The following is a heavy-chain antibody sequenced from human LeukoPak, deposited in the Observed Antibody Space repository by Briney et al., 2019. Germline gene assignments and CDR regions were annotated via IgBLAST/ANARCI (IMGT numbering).Heavy chain of an antibody. Sequence: GGSLRLSCAVSGFTFDDYAMHWVRQVPGKGLEWVSGINWNSGTIGSADSVKGRFTISRDNAMNSLYLQMNGLRPEDTALYYCAKGYCISTKCFFDYWGQGTLVTVSS. V-gene: IGHV3-9*01. CDR3: AKGYCISTKCFFDY. J-gene: IGHJ4*02. CDR1: GFTFDDYA. D-gene: IGHD2-2*01. CDR2: INWNSGTI.